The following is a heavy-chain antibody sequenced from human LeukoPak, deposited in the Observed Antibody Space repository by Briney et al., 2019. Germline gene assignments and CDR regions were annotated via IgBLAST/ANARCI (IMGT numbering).Heavy chain of an antibody. D-gene: IGHD2-8*01. CDR3: SGVGYGDAFDI. J-gene: IGHJ3*02. Sequence: PSETQSLTCTVSGGSISSSSYYWGWIRQPPGRGLEWIGSIYYSGSSYYNPSLKSRVTISVDTSKNQFSLKLSSVTAADTAVYYCSGVGYGDAFDIWGQGTMVTVSS. CDR2: IYYSGSS. V-gene: IGHV4-39*07. CDR1: GGSISSSSYY.